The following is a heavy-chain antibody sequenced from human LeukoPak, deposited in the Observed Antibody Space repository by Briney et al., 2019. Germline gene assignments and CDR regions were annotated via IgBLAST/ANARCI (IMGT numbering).Heavy chain of an antibody. D-gene: IGHD2-15*01. CDR2: ISSSSSYI. V-gene: IGHV3-21*01. J-gene: IGHJ6*02. Sequence: GGSLRLSCAASGFTFSSYSMNWVRQAPGKGLEWVSSISSSSSYIYYADSVKGRFTISRDNSKNTLYLQMGSLRAEDMAVYYCARGRCSGGSCYSNYYYYYGMDVWGQGTTVTVSS. CDR3: ARGRCSGGSCYSNYYYYYGMDV. CDR1: GFTFSSYS.